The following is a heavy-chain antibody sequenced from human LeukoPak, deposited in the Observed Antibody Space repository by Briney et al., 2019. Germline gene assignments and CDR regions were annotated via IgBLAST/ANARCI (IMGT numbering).Heavy chain of an antibody. CDR2: IYYSGST. J-gene: IGHJ5*02. CDR3: AREGTSGTHLNWFDP. Sequence: PSETLPLTCTVSGGSISISSYYWGWIRQPPGKGLEWIGSIYYSGSTYYNPSLKSRVTLSVDTSKNQFSLKLSSVTAADTSVYYCAREGTSGTHLNWFDPWGQGTLVTVSS. D-gene: IGHD1-1*01. V-gene: IGHV4-39*07. CDR1: GGSISISSYY.